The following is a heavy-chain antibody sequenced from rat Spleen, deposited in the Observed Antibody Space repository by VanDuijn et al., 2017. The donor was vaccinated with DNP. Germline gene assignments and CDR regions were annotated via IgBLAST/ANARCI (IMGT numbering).Heavy chain of an antibody. CDR2: ITQTGGST. V-gene: IGHV5-31*01. J-gene: IGHJ4*01. D-gene: IGHD1-11*01. Sequence: EVQLLETGGGLGQPGRSLKLSCVGSGFTSNNYWMTWIRETPGKGLEWVASITQTGGSTYYPDSVKGRFTISRDTAKSTLYLQMNSLRSEDTATYYCTRVPRWGGYRDVMDAWGQGASVTVSS. CDR3: TRVPRWGGYRDVMDA. CDR1: GFTSNNYW.